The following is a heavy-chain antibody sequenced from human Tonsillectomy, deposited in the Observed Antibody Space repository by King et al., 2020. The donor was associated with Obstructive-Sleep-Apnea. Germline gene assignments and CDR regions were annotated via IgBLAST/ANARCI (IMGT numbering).Heavy chain of an antibody. V-gene: IGHV4-59*01. Sequence: QLQESGPGLVKPSETLSLTCTVSGGSISSYYWSWIRHPPGKGLEWMGYIYYSGSTNYNPSLKSRVTISVDTSKNQFSLKLSSLTAADTAVYYCARDNPTYYDSSGYYHNWFDPWGQGTLVTVSS. CDR1: GGSISSYY. CDR3: ARDNPTYYDSSGYYHNWFDP. J-gene: IGHJ5*02. D-gene: IGHD3-22*01. CDR2: IYYSGST.